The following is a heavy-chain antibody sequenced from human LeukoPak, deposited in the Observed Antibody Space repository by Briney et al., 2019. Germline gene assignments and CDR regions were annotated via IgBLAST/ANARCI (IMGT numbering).Heavy chain of an antibody. J-gene: IGHJ4*02. CDR2: IYSSGST. V-gene: IGHV4-39*07. CDR3: ARDSYSNPPT. CDR1: GGSISSSSYY. Sequence: PSETLSLTCTVSGGSISSSSYYWGWIRQPPEKGLEWIGSIYSSGSTYYNPSLKSRVTISVNTSENQFSLKLNSVTAADTAVYYCARDSYSNPPTWGQGTLVTVSS. D-gene: IGHD4-11*01.